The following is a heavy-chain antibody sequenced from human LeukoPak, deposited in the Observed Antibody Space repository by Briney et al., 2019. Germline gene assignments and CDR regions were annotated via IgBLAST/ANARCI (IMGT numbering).Heavy chain of an antibody. J-gene: IGHJ3*02. V-gene: IGHV4-4*07. Sequence: TETLSLTCTVSGGSISSYYWSWIRQPAGKGLEWIGRIYTSGSTNYNPSLKSRVTMSVDTSKNQFSLKLSSVTAADTAVYYCARVVTPPGGRHDAFDIWGQGTMVTVSS. CDR2: IYTSGST. CDR3: ARVVTPPGGRHDAFDI. CDR1: GGSISSYY. D-gene: IGHD4-23*01.